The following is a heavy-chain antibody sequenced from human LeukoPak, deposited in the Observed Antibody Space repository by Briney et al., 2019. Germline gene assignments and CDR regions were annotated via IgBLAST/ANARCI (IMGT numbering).Heavy chain of an antibody. CDR1: GFTFRSYW. Sequence: GGSLRLSCTASGFTFRSYWMHWVRQIPGRGLMWVSRISDDGSSASYADSVKGRFTISRDNSKNTLYLQMNSLRAEDTAVYYCAKEGGSWYYFDYWGQGTLVTVSS. CDR2: ISDDGSSA. D-gene: IGHD6-13*01. CDR3: AKEGGSWYYFDY. V-gene: IGHV3-74*01. J-gene: IGHJ4*02.